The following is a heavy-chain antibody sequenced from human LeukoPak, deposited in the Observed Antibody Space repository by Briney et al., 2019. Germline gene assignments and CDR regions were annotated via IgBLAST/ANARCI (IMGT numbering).Heavy chain of an antibody. CDR3: ARGGGGYYDSSGFGAFDI. Sequence: GESLKIPCKGSGYSFTSYWIGWVRQMPGKGLEWMGIIYPGDSDTRYSPSFQGQVTISADKSISTAYLQWSSLKASDTAMYYCARGGGGYYDSSGFGAFDIWGQGTMVTVSS. V-gene: IGHV5-51*01. D-gene: IGHD3-22*01. CDR2: IYPGDSDT. J-gene: IGHJ3*02. CDR1: GYSFTSYW.